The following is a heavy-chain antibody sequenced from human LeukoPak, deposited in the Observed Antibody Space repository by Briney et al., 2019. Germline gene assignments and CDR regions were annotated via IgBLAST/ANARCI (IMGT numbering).Heavy chain of an antibody. CDR3: AREGAAAGTGYYYYYGMDV. CDR2: IKQDGSAK. Sequence: GGSLRLSCAGSGLTLSSYWLNWVRQAPGKGLEWVANIKQDGSAKYYVDSVKGRFTISRDNAKNSLYLQMNSLRAEDTAVYYCAREGAAAGTGYYYYYGMDVWGQGTTVTVSS. CDR1: GLTLSSYW. V-gene: IGHV3-7*03. D-gene: IGHD6-13*01. J-gene: IGHJ6*02.